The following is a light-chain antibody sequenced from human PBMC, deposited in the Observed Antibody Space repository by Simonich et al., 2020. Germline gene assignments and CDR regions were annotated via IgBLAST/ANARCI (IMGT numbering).Light chain of an antibody. J-gene: IGLJ3*02. CDR1: ALPKKY. CDR3: YSTDSSGNHWV. V-gene: IGLV3-10*01. CDR2: EDS. Sequence: SYELTQPPSVSVSPGHTARITCSGDALPKKYAYWYQQKSGQAPVLVIYEDSKRPSVIPEGFSGSSSGTMATLTISGAQVEDEADYYCYSTDSSGNHWVFGGGTKLTVL.